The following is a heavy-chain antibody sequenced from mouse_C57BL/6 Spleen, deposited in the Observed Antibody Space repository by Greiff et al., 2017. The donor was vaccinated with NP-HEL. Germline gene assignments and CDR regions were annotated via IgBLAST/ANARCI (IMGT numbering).Heavy chain of an antibody. Sequence: GGGLVQPKGSLKLSCAASGFTFNTYAMHWVRQAPGKGLEWVARIRSKSSNYATYYADSVKDRFTISRDDSQSMLYLQMNNLKTEDTAMYYCVRELLYYGSSPYAMDYWGQGTSVTVSS. V-gene: IGHV10-3*01. CDR2: IRSKSSNYAT. J-gene: IGHJ4*01. CDR3: VRELLYYGSSPYAMDY. D-gene: IGHD1-1*01. CDR1: GFTFNTYA.